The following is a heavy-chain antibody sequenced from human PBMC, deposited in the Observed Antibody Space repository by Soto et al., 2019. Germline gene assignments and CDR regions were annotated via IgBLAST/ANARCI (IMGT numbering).Heavy chain of an antibody. J-gene: IGHJ6*02. CDR3: AKGVRVIQLWLRDYYYYYGMDV. V-gene: IGHV3-23*01. CDR2: ISGSGGST. CDR1: GFTFSSYA. Sequence: GGSLRLSCAASGFTFSSYAMSWVRQAPGKGLEWVSAISGSGGSTYYADSVKGRFTISRDNSKNTLYLQMNSLRAEDTAVYYCAKGVRVIQLWLRDYYYYYGMDVWGQGTTVTVSS. D-gene: IGHD5-18*01.